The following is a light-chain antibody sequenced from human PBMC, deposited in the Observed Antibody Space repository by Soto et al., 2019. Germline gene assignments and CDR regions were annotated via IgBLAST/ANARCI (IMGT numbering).Light chain of an antibody. CDR3: MQSTQLPPT. Sequence: DVVMTQSPLSLSVTPGQPASISCKSSQSLLHITGETFLFWYLQKPGQSPQLLIYEVSTRVSGVPDRFSGSVSGTDFTLEISRVETEDVGIYYCMQSTQLPPTFGQGTRLGIE. CDR1: QSLLHITGETF. V-gene: IGKV2D-29*02. CDR2: EVS. J-gene: IGKJ5*01.